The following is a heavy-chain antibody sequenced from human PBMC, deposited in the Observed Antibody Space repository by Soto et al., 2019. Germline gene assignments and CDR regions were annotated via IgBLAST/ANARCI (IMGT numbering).Heavy chain of an antibody. Sequence: EVQRLESGGGLVQPGGSLRLSCAASGFTFSSYGINWVRQAPGKGLEWVSGISGSGDSTHYADSVKGRFTISRDNSKNTLYLQMNSLRAEDTAVYYCAKQAPYSNSWYEIDHWGQGTLVTVSS. CDR2: ISGSGDST. V-gene: IGHV3-23*01. D-gene: IGHD6-13*01. CDR3: AKQAPYSNSWYEIDH. J-gene: IGHJ4*02. CDR1: GFTFSSYG.